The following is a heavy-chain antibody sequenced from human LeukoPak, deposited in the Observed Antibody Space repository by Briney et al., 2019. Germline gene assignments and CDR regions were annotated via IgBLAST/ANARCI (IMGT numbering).Heavy chain of an antibody. CDR2: INPNSGNT. D-gene: IGHD3-3*01. CDR3: ARGSVITIFGVVIRVYFDY. V-gene: IGHV1-8*01. J-gene: IGHJ4*02. Sequence: GASVKVSCKASGYTFTSYDINWVRQATGQGLEWMGWINPNSGNTGYAQKFQGRVTMTRNTSISTAYMELSSLRSEDTAVYYCARGSVITIFGVVIRVYFDYWGQGTLVTVSS. CDR1: GYTFTSYD.